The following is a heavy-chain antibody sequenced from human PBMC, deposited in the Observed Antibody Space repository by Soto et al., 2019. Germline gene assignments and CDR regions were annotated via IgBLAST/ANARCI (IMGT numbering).Heavy chain of an antibody. J-gene: IGHJ6*02. Sequence: GGSLRLSCAASGFTFSSYGMHWVRQAPGKGLEWVAVIWYDGSNKYYADSVKGRFTISRDNSKNTLYLQMNSLRAEDTAVYYCARGNYGDSYGMDVWGQGTTVTVS. V-gene: IGHV3-33*01. CDR1: GFTFSSYG. CDR2: IWYDGSNK. D-gene: IGHD4-17*01. CDR3: ARGNYGDSYGMDV.